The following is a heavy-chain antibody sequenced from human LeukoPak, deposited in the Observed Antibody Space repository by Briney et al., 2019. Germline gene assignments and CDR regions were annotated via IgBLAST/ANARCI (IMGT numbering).Heavy chain of an antibody. Sequence: PGGSLRLSCAASGFTFSSYSMNWVRQAPGKGLEWVSSISSSSSYIYYADSVKGRFTISRDNAKNSLFLQMNSLRAEDTAVYYSTRDQGYYDATNCFDPCGQGPLVTVSS. CDR3: TRDQGYYDATNCFDP. V-gene: IGHV3-21*01. CDR1: GFTFSSYS. CDR2: ISSSSSYI. J-gene: IGHJ5*02. D-gene: IGHD1-26*01.